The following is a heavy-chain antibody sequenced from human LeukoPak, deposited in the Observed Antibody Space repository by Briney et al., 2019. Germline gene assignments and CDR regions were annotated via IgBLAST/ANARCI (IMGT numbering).Heavy chain of an antibody. D-gene: IGHD6-19*01. CDR2: IYYSGST. J-gene: IGHJ4*02. Sequence: SETLSLTCTVSGGSISSYYWSWLRQPPGKGLEWIRYIYYSGSTNYNPSLKSRVTISVDTSKNQFSLKLSSVTAADTAVYYCARGLHSSGWYYFDYWGQGTLVTVSS. CDR3: ARGLHSSGWYYFDY. CDR1: GGSISSYY. V-gene: IGHV4-59*12.